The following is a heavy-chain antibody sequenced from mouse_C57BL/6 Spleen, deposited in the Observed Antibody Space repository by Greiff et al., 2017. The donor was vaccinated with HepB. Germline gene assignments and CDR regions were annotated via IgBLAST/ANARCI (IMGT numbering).Heavy chain of an antibody. Sequence: VKLMESGAELVRPGSSVKLSCKASGYTFTSYWMHWVKQRPIQGLEWIGNIDPSDSETHYNQKFKDKATLTVDKSSSTAYMQLSSLTSEDSAVYYCGRGDYAMDYWGQGTSVTVSS. CDR3: GRGDYAMDY. V-gene: IGHV1-52*01. J-gene: IGHJ4*01. CDR1: GYTFTSYW. CDR2: IDPSDSET.